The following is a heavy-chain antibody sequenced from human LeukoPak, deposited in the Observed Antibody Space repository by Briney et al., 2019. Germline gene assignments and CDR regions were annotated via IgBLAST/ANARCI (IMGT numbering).Heavy chain of an antibody. D-gene: IGHD2-15*01. CDR2: ICSSRSA. V-gene: IGHV4-31*03. CDR1: GGPISSGVYC. J-gene: IGHJ6*02. Sequence: SSETLSLTCTVSGGPISSGVYCWSWIPQRPGEGLQWIGYICSSRSAYYNPSLKSRVTMSIDTSNNQFSLKLNSVTAADTAVYYCARDGGGSLYGMDVWGQGTTVTVSS. CDR3: ARDGGGSLYGMDV.